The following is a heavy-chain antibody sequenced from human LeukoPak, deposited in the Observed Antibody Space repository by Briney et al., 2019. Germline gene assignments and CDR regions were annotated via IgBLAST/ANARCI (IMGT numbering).Heavy chain of an antibody. J-gene: IGHJ4*02. D-gene: IGHD1-7*01. CDR3: ARGGLELDY. CDR1: GFTFSSYG. Sequence: PGGSLRLSCAASGFTFSSYGMHWVRQAPGKGLEWVAVISYDGSNKYYADSVKGRSTISRDNSKNTLYLQMNSLRAEDTAVYYCARGGLELDYWGQGTLVTVSS. V-gene: IGHV3-30*03. CDR2: ISYDGSNK.